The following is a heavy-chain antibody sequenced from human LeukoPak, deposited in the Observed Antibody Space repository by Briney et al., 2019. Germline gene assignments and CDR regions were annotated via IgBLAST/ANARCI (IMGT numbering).Heavy chain of an antibody. CDR2: ISYDGSNT. Sequence: GRFLRLSCAASGFTFSTYAMHWVRQAPGKGLEWVAVISYDGSNTYYADSVKGRFTVSRDNSETTLCLLMNSLRAEDTAVYYCARDKDCSSTSCYNAFDIWGQGTMVTVS. CDR3: ARDKDCSSTSCYNAFDI. CDR1: GFTFSTYA. J-gene: IGHJ3*02. V-gene: IGHV3-30*04. D-gene: IGHD2-2*02.